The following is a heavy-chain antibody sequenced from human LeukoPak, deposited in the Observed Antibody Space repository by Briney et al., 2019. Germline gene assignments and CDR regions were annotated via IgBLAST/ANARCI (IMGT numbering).Heavy chain of an antibody. V-gene: IGHV4-59*08. CDR2: IYYSGST. Sequence: SETLSLTCTVSGGSISSYYWSWIRQPPGKGLEWIGYIYYSGSTSYNPSLKSRVTISVDTSKKQFSLKLSSVTAADTAVYYCVRTYFDFWSGQYFDYWGQGTLVTVSS. CDR1: GGSISSYY. CDR3: VRTYFDFWSGQYFDY. D-gene: IGHD3-3*01. J-gene: IGHJ4*02.